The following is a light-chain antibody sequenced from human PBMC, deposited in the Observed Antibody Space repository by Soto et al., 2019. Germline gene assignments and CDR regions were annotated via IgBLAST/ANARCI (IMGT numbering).Light chain of an antibody. Sequence: EIVLTQSPGTLSLSPGERATLSCRASQSVNNNYLAWYQQQRGQAPRLLIYDASSRATGIPDRFSSSGSGTDFTLTISRLEPEDFAVYHCQQYGSSRWTFGQGTKVEI. J-gene: IGKJ1*01. CDR2: DAS. CDR1: QSVNNNY. CDR3: QQYGSSRWT. V-gene: IGKV3-20*01.